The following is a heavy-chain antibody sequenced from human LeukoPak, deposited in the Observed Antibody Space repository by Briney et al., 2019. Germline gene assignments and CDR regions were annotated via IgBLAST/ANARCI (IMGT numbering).Heavy chain of an antibody. V-gene: IGHV3-21*01. CDR2: ISSSSSYI. J-gene: IGHJ4*02. D-gene: IGHD6-13*01. CDR3: ARTTDGYSSSWGTDY. CDR1: GFTFSSYS. Sequence: GGSLRLSCAASGFTFSSYSMNWVRQAPGKGLEWVSSISSSSSYIYYADSVKGRFTISRDNAKNSLYLQMNSLRAEDTAVYYCARTTDGYSSSWGTDYWGQGTLVTVSS.